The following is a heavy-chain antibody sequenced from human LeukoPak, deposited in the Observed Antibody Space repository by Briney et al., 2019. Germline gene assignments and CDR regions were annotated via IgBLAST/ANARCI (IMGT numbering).Heavy chain of an antibody. D-gene: IGHD5-24*01. J-gene: IGHJ4*02. CDR1: GYSISSGYY. CDR3: ARGGMGTIERPYDY. V-gene: IGHV4-38-2*02. CDR2: IYHSGST. Sequence: LETLSLTCTVSGYSISSGYYWGWIRQPPGKGLEWIGSIYHSGSTYYNPSLKSRVTISVDTSKNQFSLKLSSVTAADTAVYYCARGGMGTIERPYDYWGQGTLVTVSS.